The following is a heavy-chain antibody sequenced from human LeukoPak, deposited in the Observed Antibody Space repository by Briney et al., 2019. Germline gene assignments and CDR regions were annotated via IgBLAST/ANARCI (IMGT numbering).Heavy chain of an antibody. CDR1: GGSFSGYY. Sequence: SETLSLTCAVYGGSFSGYYWSWIRQPPGKGLEWIGEINHSGSTNYNPSLESRVTISVDTSKNQISLKLSSVTAADTAVYYCARVGRRGYSYGSYYYMDVWGKGTTVTVSS. D-gene: IGHD5-18*01. V-gene: IGHV4-34*01. CDR3: ARVGRRGYSYGSYYYMDV. J-gene: IGHJ6*03. CDR2: INHSGST.